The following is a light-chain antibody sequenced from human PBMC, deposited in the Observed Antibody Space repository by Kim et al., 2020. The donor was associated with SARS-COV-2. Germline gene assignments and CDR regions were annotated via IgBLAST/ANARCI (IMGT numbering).Light chain of an antibody. CDR1: SNNVGNQG. Sequence: LTQPPSASKALRQTATLTCTGNSNNVGNQGAVWLQQTQGHPPKPLSDRNNKRPSGVAERFSASRSGSTASLTITGLPPEDEADYYCSALDTNLNCWV. CDR2: RNN. CDR3: SALDTNLNCWV. V-gene: IGLV10-54*02. J-gene: IGLJ3*02.